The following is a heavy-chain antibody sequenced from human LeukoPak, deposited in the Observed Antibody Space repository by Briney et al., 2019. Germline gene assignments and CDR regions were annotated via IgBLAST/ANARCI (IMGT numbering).Heavy chain of an antibody. V-gene: IGHV4-59*01. CDR2: IYYSGST. CDR3: ARGIAAAGHSDY. D-gene: IGHD6-13*01. J-gene: IGHJ4*02. Sequence: SETLSLTCTVSGGSISSYYWSWIRQPPGKGLEWIGYIYYSGSTNYNPSLKSRVTISVDTSKNQFSLKLSSVTAADTAVYYCARGIAAAGHSDYWGQGTLVTVSS. CDR1: GGSISSYY.